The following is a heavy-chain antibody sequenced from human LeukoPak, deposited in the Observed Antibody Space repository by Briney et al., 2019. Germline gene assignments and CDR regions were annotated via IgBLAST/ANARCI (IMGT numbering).Heavy chain of an antibody. Sequence: SETLSLTCTVSGDSISNGTYYWNWIRQPAGKGLEWIGRIYSTGSTNYNPSLKSRVTISVDTSKNQFSLKLSSVTAADTAVYYCARITHLTYYYDSSGYIPFAFDIWGQGTMVTVSS. CDR3: ARITHLTYYYDSSGYIPFAFDI. CDR1: GDSISNGTYY. V-gene: IGHV4-61*02. J-gene: IGHJ3*02. CDR2: IYSTGST. D-gene: IGHD3-22*01.